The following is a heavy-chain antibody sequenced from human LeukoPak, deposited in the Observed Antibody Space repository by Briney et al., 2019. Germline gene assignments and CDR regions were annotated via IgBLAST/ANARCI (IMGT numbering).Heavy chain of an antibody. CDR3: ARGSSRSPRDAFDI. J-gene: IGHJ3*02. CDR1: GYTFTSYY. Sequence: ASVKVSCKASGYTFTSYYMHGVRQAPGQGLEWMGIISPSGASTTYAQNFQGRVTMTRDMSTSTVYMELSSLKSEDTAVYYCARGSSRSPRDAFDIWGQGTMVTVPS. V-gene: IGHV1-46*01. CDR2: ISPSGAST.